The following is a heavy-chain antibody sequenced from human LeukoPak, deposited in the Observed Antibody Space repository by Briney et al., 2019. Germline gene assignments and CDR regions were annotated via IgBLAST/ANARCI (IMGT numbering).Heavy chain of an antibody. Sequence: GGSLRLSCAASGFTFSSYSMNWIRQAPGKGLEWVSSISGSSSYIYYADSVKGRFTISRANAKNSLYLQMNSLRAEDTAVYYCARADRPGTFYAFDIWGQGTMVTVSS. CDR2: ISGSSSYI. V-gene: IGHV3-21*01. J-gene: IGHJ3*02. CDR3: ARADRPGTFYAFDI. CDR1: GFTFSSYS.